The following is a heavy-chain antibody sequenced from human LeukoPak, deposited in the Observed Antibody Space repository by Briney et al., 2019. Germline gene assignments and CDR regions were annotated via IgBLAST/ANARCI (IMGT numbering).Heavy chain of an antibody. CDR2: INSNGSST. V-gene: IGHV3-74*01. D-gene: IGHD5-12*01. CDR1: GFTFTNYW. J-gene: IGHJ4*02. Sequence: PGGSLRLSCAASGFTFTNYWMDWVRQSRGKGLVWDSRINSNGSSTSYADSVKGRFTISRDNAKNTLHLQMTSLRAEDTALYYCAKGGATICDNWGQGTLVTVSS. CDR3: AKGGATICDN.